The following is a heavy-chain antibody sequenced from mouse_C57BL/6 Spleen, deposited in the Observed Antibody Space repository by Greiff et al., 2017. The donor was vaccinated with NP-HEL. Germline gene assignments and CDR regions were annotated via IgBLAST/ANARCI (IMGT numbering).Heavy chain of an antibody. CDR3: ARDYDGSSPLFAY. V-gene: IGHV2-9-1*01. J-gene: IGHJ3*01. CDR2: IWTGGGT. Sequence: VMLVESGPGLVAPSQSLSITCTVSGFSLTSYAISWVRQPPGKGLEWLGVIWTGGGTNYNSALKSRLSISKDNTKSQVFLKMNSLQTSDKARYYCARDYDGSSPLFAYWGQGTLVTVSA. CDR1: GFSLTSYA. D-gene: IGHD1-1*01.